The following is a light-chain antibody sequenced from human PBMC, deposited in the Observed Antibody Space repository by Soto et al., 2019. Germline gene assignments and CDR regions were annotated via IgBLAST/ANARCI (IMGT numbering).Light chain of an antibody. V-gene: IGLV1-44*01. CDR1: SSNIGGNT. Sequence: QSVLTQPPSASGTPGQRVTISCSGSSSNIGGNTVNWYQQLPGTAPKLLIYGNNQRPSGVPDRFSGSKSATSASLAISGLQHEAEADYYCAAWEDRLNGPVVGTGTKVTDL. J-gene: IGLJ1*01. CDR3: AAWEDRLNGPV. CDR2: GNN.